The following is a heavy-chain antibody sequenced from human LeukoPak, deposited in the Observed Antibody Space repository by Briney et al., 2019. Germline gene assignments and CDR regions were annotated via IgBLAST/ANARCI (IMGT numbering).Heavy chain of an antibody. Sequence: ASVKVSCTASGYTFTSYDINWVRQATGQGLEWMGWMNPNSGSTGYAQKFQGRVTMTRNTSISTAYMELSSLRSEDTAVYHCARGRDYNNWFDPWGQGTLVTVSS. CDR1: GYTFTSYD. V-gene: IGHV1-8*01. CDR2: MNPNSGST. J-gene: IGHJ5*02. CDR3: ARGRDYNNWFDP. D-gene: IGHD4-11*01.